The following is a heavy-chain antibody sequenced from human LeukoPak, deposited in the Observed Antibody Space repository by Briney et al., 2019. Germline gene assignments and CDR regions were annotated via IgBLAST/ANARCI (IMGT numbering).Heavy chain of an antibody. V-gene: IGHV1-69*04. Sequence: SVKVSCKASGGTFSSYAISWVRQAPGQGLEWMGRIIPILDIANYAQKFQGRVTITADKSTSTAYMELSSLRSEDTAVYYCARAGFGDSVSYYYYYGMDVWGQGTTVTVSS. CDR2: IIPILDIA. CDR3: ARAGFGDSVSYYYYYGMDV. J-gene: IGHJ6*02. D-gene: IGHD3-10*01. CDR1: GGTFSSYA.